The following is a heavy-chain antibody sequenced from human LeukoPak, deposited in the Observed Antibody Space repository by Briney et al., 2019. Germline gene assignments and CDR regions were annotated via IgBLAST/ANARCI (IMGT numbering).Heavy chain of an antibody. Sequence: GGSLRLSCAASGFTFSSYAMHWVRQAPGKGLEWVSGISWNSGSIGYADSVKGRFTISRDNAKNSLYLQMNSLRAEDTALYYCAKDFLLWFGESPFDYWGQGTLVTVSS. D-gene: IGHD3-10*01. CDR3: AKDFLLWFGESPFDY. V-gene: IGHV3-9*01. CDR1: GFTFSSYA. J-gene: IGHJ4*02. CDR2: ISWNSGSI.